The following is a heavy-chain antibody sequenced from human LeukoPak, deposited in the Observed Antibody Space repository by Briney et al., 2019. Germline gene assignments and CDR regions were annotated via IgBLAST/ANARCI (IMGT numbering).Heavy chain of an antibody. D-gene: IGHD2-21*01. V-gene: IGHV4-34*01. CDR2: INHSGST. CDR3: ARGIPRSH. CDR1: GGSFSGYY. Sequence: SETLSLTCAVYGGSFSGYYWSWIRQPPGKGLEWIGEINHSGSTNYNPSLKSRVTISVDTSKNQFSLKLSSVTAADTAVYYCARGIPRSHWGQGTPVTVST. J-gene: IGHJ4*02.